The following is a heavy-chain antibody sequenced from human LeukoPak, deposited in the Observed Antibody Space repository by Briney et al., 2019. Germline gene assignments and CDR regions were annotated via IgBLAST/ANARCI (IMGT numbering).Heavy chain of an antibody. Sequence: SETLSLTCAVDGGSFSGYYWSWIRQPPGKGLEWIGEINHSGSTNYNPSLKSRVTISVDTSKNQFSLKLSSVTAADTAVYYCARGSITIFGVVTPNWFDPWGQGTLVTVSS. CDR2: INHSGST. D-gene: IGHD3-3*01. CDR3: ARGSITIFGVVTPNWFDP. V-gene: IGHV4-34*01. CDR1: GGSFSGYY. J-gene: IGHJ5*02.